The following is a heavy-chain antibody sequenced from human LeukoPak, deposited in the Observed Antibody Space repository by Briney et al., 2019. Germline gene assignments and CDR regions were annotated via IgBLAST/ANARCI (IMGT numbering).Heavy chain of an antibody. CDR3: AKVMTRTMVRGVPPSDY. D-gene: IGHD3-10*01. CDR2: ISGSGGST. Sequence: GGSLRLSCAASGFTFSSYAMTWVRQAPGKGLEWVSTISGSGGSTYYADSVKGRFTISRDNSKNTLYLQMSSLRAKDTAVYYCAKVMTRTMVRGVPPSDYWGQGTLVTVSS. J-gene: IGHJ4*02. CDR1: GFTFSSYA. V-gene: IGHV3-23*01.